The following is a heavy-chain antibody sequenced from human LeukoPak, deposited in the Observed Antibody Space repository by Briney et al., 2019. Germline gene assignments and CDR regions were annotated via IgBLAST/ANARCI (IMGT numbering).Heavy chain of an antibody. CDR3: AKSRVWYYFDY. D-gene: IGHD2-8*02. CDR2: ISARSSSP. CDR1: GITFNSVA. J-gene: IGHJ4*02. V-gene: IGHV3-23*01. Sequence: GGSVRLSCSASGITFNSVAMGWVRQAAGKGRDGVSNISARSSSPYYADSVKGRFTISRDNSKNTLHLKMNTLRAEDTPVYFCAKSRVWYYFDYWGQGTLVTVSS.